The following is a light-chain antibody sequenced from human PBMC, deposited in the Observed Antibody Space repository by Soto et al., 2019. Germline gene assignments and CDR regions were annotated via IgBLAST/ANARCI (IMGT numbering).Light chain of an antibody. CDR3: QQYISYPYT. CDR2: DAS. J-gene: IGKJ2*01. V-gene: IGKV1-13*02. CDR1: QGISSA. Sequence: AIQLTQSPSSLSASVGDRVTITCRASQGISSALAWYQQKPGKAPKLLIYDASSLEGGVPSRFSASGSGTEFTLTISSLQPDDLATYYCQQYISYPYTFGQGTKVEIK.